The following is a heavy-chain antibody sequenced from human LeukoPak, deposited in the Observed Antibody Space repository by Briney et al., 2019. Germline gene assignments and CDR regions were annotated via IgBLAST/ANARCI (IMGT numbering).Heavy chain of an antibody. V-gene: IGHV3-30-3*02. D-gene: IGHD4-17*01. CDR3: AKNLGTTVPYQRPFDY. J-gene: IGHJ4*02. CDR2: ISYDGSNK. Sequence: PGTSLRLSCSTSGFTFNSYAMHWVRQAPGKGLEWVALISYDGSNKFYADSVKGRFSISRDNSKNTLYLQMNSLRVEDTAVYYCAKNLGTTVPYQRPFDYWGQGTLVTVSS. CDR1: GFTFNSYA.